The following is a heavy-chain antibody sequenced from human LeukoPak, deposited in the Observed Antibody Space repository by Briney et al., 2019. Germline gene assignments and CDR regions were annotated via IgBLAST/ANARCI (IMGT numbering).Heavy chain of an antibody. CDR2: TGGSGGST. CDR1: GFTFSSYA. V-gene: IGHV3-23*01. CDR3: AKVRDGYNSPIDY. J-gene: IGHJ4*02. Sequence: GGSLRLSCAASGFTFSSYAMSWVRQAPGKGLQWVSGTGGSGGSTYYADSVKGRFTISRDNSKNTLYLQMNSLRAEDTAIYYCAKVRDGYNSPIDYWGQGTLVTVSS. D-gene: IGHD5-24*01.